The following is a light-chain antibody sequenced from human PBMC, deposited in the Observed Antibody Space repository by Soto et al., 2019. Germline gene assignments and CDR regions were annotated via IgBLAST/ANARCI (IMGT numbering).Light chain of an antibody. V-gene: IGKV1-5*03. CDR3: QQYNSYPYT. CDR2: KAS. CDR1: QSISSW. J-gene: IGKJ2*01. Sequence: DIQMTQSPSTLSASVGDRVTITCRASQSISSWLAWYQQKPGKAPKLLIYKASSLESGVPSRFSGSRSGTEFSLTISSLQPDDFATYDCQQYNSYPYTFGQGTKLEIK.